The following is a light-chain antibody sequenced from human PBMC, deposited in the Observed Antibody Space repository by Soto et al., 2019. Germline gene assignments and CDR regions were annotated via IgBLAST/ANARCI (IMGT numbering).Light chain of an antibody. CDR2: DAS. CDR3: QQRSNWPPFT. J-gene: IGKJ5*01. Sequence: EIVLTQSPATLSLSPGERATLSCRASQSVSSYLAWYQQKPGQAPRLLIYDASNRATGIPARFSGSGSGTDLTLTISSLEHEDFAVYYCQQRSNWPPFTFGQGTRLEIK. V-gene: IGKV3-11*01. CDR1: QSVSSY.